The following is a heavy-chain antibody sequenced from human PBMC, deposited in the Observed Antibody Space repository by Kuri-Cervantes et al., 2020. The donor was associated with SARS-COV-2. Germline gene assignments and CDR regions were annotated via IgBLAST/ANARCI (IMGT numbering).Heavy chain of an antibody. CDR3: ATYDFWSGYSGYFQH. D-gene: IGHD3-3*01. CDR2: IYYSGST. V-gene: IGHV4-38-2*01. CDR1: GFTFSNAW. J-gene: IGHJ1*01. Sequence: SQTLSLTCAASGFTFSNAWMSWVRQAPGKGLEWIGSIYYSGSTYYNPSLKSRVTISVDTSKNQFSLKLSSVTAADTAVYYCATYDFWSGYSGYFQHWGQGTLVPSPQ.